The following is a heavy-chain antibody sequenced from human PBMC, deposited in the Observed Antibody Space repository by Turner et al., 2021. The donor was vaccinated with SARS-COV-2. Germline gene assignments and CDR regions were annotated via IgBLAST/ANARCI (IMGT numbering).Heavy chain of an antibody. CDR2: IYYSGIT. J-gene: IGHJ6*02. D-gene: IGHD5-18*01. CDR1: GGSISSNTYY. Sequence: QLHLQESGKGMVKPPATLSLTGTDAGGSISSNTYYWGWIRQPPGKGLEWIGIIYYSGITYYNPSLKSRVTISVDTSKNQFSLKLSSVTAADTAVYYCARLMDTAMDYYGMDVWGQGTTVTVSS. CDR3: ARLMDTAMDYYGMDV. V-gene: IGHV4-39*01.